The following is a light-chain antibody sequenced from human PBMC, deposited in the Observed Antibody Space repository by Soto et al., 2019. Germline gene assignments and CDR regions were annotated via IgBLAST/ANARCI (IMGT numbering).Light chain of an antibody. CDR1: QSFTSN. Sequence: ITQFPTTLSVSPGERVTLSCRASQSFTSNLAWYQQKPGQAPRLLIYGVSTRATDIPDRFSGSGSGTEFTLTISSLQSEDLAVYYCQQYNNWPRTFGQGTRLEIK. V-gene: IGKV3-15*01. J-gene: IGKJ5*01. CDR2: GVS. CDR3: QQYNNWPRT.